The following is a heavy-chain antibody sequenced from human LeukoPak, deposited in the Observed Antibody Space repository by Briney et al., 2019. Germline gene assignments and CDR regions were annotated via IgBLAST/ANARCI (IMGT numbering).Heavy chain of an antibody. CDR3: ARESQGSGYHDY. J-gene: IGHJ4*02. CDR2: ISAYNGNT. CDR1: GYTFTSYG. V-gene: IGHV1-18*01. D-gene: IGHD3-3*01. Sequence: GASVNVSCKASGYTFTSYGISWVRQAPGQGLEWMGWISAYNGNTNYAQKLQGRVTMTTGTSTSTAYMGLRSLRSDDTAVYYCARESQGSGYHDYWGQGTLVTVSS.